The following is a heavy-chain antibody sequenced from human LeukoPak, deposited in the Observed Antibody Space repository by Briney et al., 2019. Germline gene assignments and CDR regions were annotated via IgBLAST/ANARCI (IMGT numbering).Heavy chain of an antibody. D-gene: IGHD1-26*01. Sequence: SETLSLTCTVSGGSISRYYWSWIRQPPGKGLEWIGYIYYSGSTNYNPSLKSRVTISVDTSKNQFSLKLSSVTAADTAVYYCASHSGSYYGITFDIWGQGTMVTVSS. CDR2: IYYSGST. J-gene: IGHJ3*02. V-gene: IGHV4-59*01. CDR1: GGSISRYY. CDR3: ASHSGSYYGITFDI.